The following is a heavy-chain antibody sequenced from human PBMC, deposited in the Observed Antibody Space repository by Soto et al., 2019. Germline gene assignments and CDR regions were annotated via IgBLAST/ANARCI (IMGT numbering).Heavy chain of an antibody. Sequence: ASVKVSCKASGGTFSSYAISWVRQAPGQGLEWMGGIIPIFGTANYAQKFQGRVTITADESTSTAYMELSSLRSEDTAVYYCARDLRDGYTHDDAFDIWGQGTMVTVSS. V-gene: IGHV1-69*13. D-gene: IGHD2-21*01. CDR2: IIPIFGTA. CDR3: ARDLRDGYTHDDAFDI. CDR1: GGTFSSYA. J-gene: IGHJ3*02.